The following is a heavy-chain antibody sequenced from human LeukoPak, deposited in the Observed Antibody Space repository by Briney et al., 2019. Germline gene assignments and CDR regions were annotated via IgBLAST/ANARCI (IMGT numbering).Heavy chain of an antibody. V-gene: IGHV3-30-3*01. Sequence: PGGSLRLSCAASGFTFNTYTMHWVRQAPGTGLEWVAVISYDGSSKYYADSVKGRFTISRDNSKNTLYLQMNSLRAEDTAVYYCARLYYDSSGSQGRLDYWGQGTLVTVSS. CDR3: ARLYYDSSGSQGRLDY. J-gene: IGHJ4*02. D-gene: IGHD3-22*01. CDR2: ISYDGSSK. CDR1: GFTFNTYT.